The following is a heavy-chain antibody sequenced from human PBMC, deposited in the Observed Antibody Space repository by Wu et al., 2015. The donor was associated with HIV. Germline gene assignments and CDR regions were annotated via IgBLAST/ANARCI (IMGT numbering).Heavy chain of an antibody. Sequence: QVQLVQSGAEVKKPGASVKLSCKASGYTFINSYIHWVRQAPGQGLEWMGIINPSGGSTDYIQKFQGRVTMTRDTSTSTVYMQLSGLTSEDTAMYFRTRGPDLDYWGQGTLVTVSS. CDR1: GYTFINSY. V-gene: IGHV1-46*01. CDR3: TRGPDLDY. CDR2: INPSGGST. J-gene: IGHJ4*02.